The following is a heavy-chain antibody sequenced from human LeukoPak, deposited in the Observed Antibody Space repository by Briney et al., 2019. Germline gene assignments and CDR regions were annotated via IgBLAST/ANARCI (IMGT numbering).Heavy chain of an antibody. V-gene: IGHV3-7*01. CDR2: IKQDGSEK. Sequence: GGSLTLSCATSGFTFTTYWMNWVRQAPGKGGEWVANIKQDGSEKYYVDSVKGRFTISRDNARNSLYLQMNSLRADDTAVYYCARGGGYAWDYWGQGTLVTVSS. D-gene: IGHD5-12*01. CDR3: ARGGGYAWDY. CDR1: GFTFTTYW. J-gene: IGHJ4*02.